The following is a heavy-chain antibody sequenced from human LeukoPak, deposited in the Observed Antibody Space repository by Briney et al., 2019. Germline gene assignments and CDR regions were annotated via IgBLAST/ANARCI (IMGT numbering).Heavy chain of an antibody. CDR3: AKERAAVAGGTPLDY. CDR1: GFTFDDYA. V-gene: IGHV3-9*01. D-gene: IGHD6-19*01. Sequence: GGSLRLSCAASGFTFDDYAMHWVRQAPGKGLEWVSGISWNSGSIGYADSVKGRFTISRDNAKNSLYLQMNSLRAEDTALYYCAKERAAVAGGTPLDYWGQGTLVTVSS. CDR2: ISWNSGSI. J-gene: IGHJ4*02.